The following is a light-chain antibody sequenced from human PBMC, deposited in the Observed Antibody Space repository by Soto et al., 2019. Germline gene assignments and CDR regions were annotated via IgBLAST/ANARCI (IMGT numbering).Light chain of an antibody. J-gene: IGKJ5*01. CDR1: QSISSW. CDR2: DAS. CDR3: QQGYTTPIT. Sequence: DIQMTQSPSTLSASVGDRVTITGRAGQSISSWLAWYQQKPGKAPKLLIYDASSLESGVPSRFSGSGSGTDFTLTISSLQPEDFATYHCQQGYTTPITFGQGTRLEI. V-gene: IGKV1-5*01.